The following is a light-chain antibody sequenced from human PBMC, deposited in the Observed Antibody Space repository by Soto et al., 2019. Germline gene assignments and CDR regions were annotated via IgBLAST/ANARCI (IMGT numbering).Light chain of an antibody. CDR1: QSVSTN. V-gene: IGKV3-15*01. J-gene: IGKJ4*01. Sequence: EIVMTQSPATLSVSPGERATLSCRASQSVSTNLAWYQQKPGQAPRLLIYGASTRATGIPARFSGSGSRTEFTLTISSLQSEDFAIYYCQQYINWPPLTFGGGTKVELK. CDR3: QQYINWPPLT. CDR2: GAS.